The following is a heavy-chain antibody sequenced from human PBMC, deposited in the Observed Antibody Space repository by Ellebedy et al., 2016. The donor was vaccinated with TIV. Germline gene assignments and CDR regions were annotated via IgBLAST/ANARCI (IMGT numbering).Heavy chain of an antibody. CDR1: GGSISSYY. CDR3: AREDYYNSSGYVGWAFDI. J-gene: IGHJ3*02. D-gene: IGHD3-22*01. V-gene: IGHV4-4*07. CDR2: IYTIVRT. Sequence: MPSETLSLTCTVSGGSISSYYWSWIRQPAGKGLEWIGRIYTIVRTNYNPSLKSRVTMSVDTSKNQFSLKLSPVTAADTAVYYCAREDYYNSSGYVGWAFDIWGQGTMVTVSS.